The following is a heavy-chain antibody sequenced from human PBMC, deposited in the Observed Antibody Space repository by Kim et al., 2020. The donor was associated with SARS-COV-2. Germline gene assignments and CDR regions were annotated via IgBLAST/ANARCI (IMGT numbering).Heavy chain of an antibody. V-gene: IGHV3-33*01. Sequence: GGSLRLSCAASGFTFSSYGMHWVRQAPGKGLEWVAVIWYDGSNKYYADSVKGRFTISRDNSKNTLYLQMNSLRAEDTAVYYCARGSRRGYDYVKAGYYYGMDVWGQGTTVTVSS. CDR1: GFTFSSYG. CDR2: IWYDGSNK. CDR3: ARGSRRGYDYVKAGYYYGMDV. D-gene: IGHD5-12*01. J-gene: IGHJ6*02.